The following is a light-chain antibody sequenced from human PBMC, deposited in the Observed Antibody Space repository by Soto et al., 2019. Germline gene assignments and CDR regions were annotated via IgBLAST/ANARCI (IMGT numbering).Light chain of an antibody. CDR1: QTLMNY. J-gene: IGKJ1*01. V-gene: IGKV1-39*01. Sequence: DIQVTQSPSSLSASVGDRVTITCRTSQTLMNYLNWYQQKPGKAPKLLIYAASNLQSGVPSRFSGGGSGTDFTLTISNLQPEDFATYYCQQRYSASVTFGQGTKVDIK. CDR2: AAS. CDR3: QQRYSASVT.